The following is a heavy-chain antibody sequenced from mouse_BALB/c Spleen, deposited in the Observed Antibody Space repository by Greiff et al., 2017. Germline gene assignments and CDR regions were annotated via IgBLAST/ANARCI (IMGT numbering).Heavy chain of an antibody. V-gene: IGHV8-12*01. D-gene: IGHD2-10*01. CDR3: ARSPPYYGNPYYAMDY. Sequence: QVTLNVSGPGILQPSQTLSLTCSFSGFSLSTSGMGVSWIRQPSGKGLEWLAHIYWDDDKRYNPSLKSRLTISKDTSRNQVFLKITSVDTADTATYYCARSPPYYGNPYYAMDYWGQGTSVTVSS. J-gene: IGHJ4*01. CDR2: IYWDDDK. CDR1: GFSLSTSGMG.